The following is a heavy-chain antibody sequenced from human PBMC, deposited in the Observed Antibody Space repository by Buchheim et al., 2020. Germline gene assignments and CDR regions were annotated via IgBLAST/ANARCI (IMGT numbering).Heavy chain of an antibody. D-gene: IGHD3-22*01. J-gene: IGHJ4*02. Sequence: QVQLQESGPGLVKPSQTLSLTCTVSGGSISSGSYYWSWIRQPAGKGLEWIGRIYTSGSTNYNPSLKSRVTISVDTSKNQFSLKLSSVTAADTAVYYCARGAIYDSSGYPLWYFDYWGQGTL. CDR3: ARGAIYDSSGYPLWYFDY. CDR1: GGSISSGSYY. CDR2: IYTSGST. V-gene: IGHV4-61*02.